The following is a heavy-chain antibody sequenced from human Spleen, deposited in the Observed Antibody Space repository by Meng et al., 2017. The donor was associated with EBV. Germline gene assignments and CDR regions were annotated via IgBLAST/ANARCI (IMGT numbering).Heavy chain of an antibody. J-gene: IGHJ4*02. CDR3: SRDLAGSDDY. CDR2: IYTGGST. Sequence: EPVVGCGGGLVVPGGSLRLCFACTGFTVSSNYMMEFRRAPWEGLEWVSIIYTGGSTYCAGSVKCRFTISRDNARITLYLQMISIRVEDTAVYYCSRDLAGSDDYWGQGTLVTVSS. V-gene: IGHV3-66*01. D-gene: IGHD1-14*01. CDR1: GFTVSSNY.